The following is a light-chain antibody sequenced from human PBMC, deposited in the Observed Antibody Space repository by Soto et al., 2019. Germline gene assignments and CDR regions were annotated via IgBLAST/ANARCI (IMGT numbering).Light chain of an antibody. CDR3: SSYTTSLTYV. J-gene: IGLJ1*01. CDR2: DVS. CDR1: SNDVDAYNY. V-gene: IGLV2-14*01. Sequence: QSVLTQPASVSGSPGQSITISCTGASNDVDAYNYVSWYQQHPGRVHKLMIYDVSSRPSGVSDRFSGSKSGNTASLTISGLQAEDEADYYCSSYTTSLTYVFGTGTRSPS.